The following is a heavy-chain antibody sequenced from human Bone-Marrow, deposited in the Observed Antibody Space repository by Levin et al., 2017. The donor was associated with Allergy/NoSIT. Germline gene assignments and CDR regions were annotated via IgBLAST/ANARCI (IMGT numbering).Heavy chain of an antibody. CDR1: GFTFSTYW. Sequence: PGGSLRLSCADSGFTFSTYWMYWVRQVPGKGLVWVSSINNDGSSITYADAVKGRFTVSRDNAKNTLYLQMNSLRPEDTAVYYCARILSGRKLGYIDFRSGRGAMDVWGSGTTVTVSS. V-gene: IGHV3-74*03. J-gene: IGHJ6*03. CDR2: INNDGSSI. CDR3: ARILSGRKLGYIDFRSGRGAMDV. D-gene: IGHD3-3*01.